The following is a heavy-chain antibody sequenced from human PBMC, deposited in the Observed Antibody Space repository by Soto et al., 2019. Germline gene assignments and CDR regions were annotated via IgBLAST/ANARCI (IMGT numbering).Heavy chain of an antibody. CDR1: GYTFTDYY. CDR3: AGTGGISS. V-gene: IGHV1-2*02. J-gene: IGHJ4*02. CDR2: INPNSGGT. D-gene: IGHD1-26*01. Sequence: GPEVKKPGASVKVSCKASGYTFTDYYMQWVRQAPGQGLEWMGWINPNSGGTNSAPKFQGRVSMTRDTSISTAYLELSSLRSDDTAVYYCAGTGGISSWGQGTLVIVSS.